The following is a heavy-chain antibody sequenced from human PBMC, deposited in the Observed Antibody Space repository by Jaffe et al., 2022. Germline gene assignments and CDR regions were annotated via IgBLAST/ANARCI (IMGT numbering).Heavy chain of an antibody. CDR2: ISSSGSTI. J-gene: IGHJ4*02. D-gene: IGHD4-17*01. V-gene: IGHV3-48*03. CDR3: ASLASATVAVGDY. CDR1: GFTFSSYE. Sequence: EVQLVESGGGLVQPGGSLRLSCAASGFTFSSYEMNWVRQAPGKGLEWVSYISSSGSTIYYADSVKGRFTISRDNAKNSLYLQMNSLRAEDTAVYYCASLASATVAVGDYWGQGTLVTVSS.